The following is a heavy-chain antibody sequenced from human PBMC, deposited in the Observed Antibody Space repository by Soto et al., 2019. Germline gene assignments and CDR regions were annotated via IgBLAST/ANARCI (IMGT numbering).Heavy chain of an antibody. Sequence: GASLPISGQVSGYSFTSYWIGWVRQMPGKGLEWMGIIYPRDSDIKYSPSFQGQVTMSADRSISTAYLQWRSLKASDTAMYYCARRGYNYYGMDVWGQGTTVTV. V-gene: IGHV5-51*01. J-gene: IGHJ6*02. CDR2: IYPRDSDI. CDR3: ARRGYNYYGMDV. CDR1: GYSFTSYW.